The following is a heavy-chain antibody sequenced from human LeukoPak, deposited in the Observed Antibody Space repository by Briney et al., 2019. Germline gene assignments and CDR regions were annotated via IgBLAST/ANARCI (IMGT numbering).Heavy chain of an antibody. D-gene: IGHD3-22*01. Sequence: SSVKVSCKASGGTFSSYAISWVRQAPAQGLEWMGWIIPIFGTANYAQKFQGRVTITTDESTSTAYMELSSLRSEDTAVYYCARTKNYYDSSGYYYGGFDSWGQGTLVTVSS. J-gene: IGHJ4*02. CDR1: GGTFSSYA. CDR2: IIPIFGTA. V-gene: IGHV1-69*05. CDR3: ARTKNYYDSSGYYYGGFDS.